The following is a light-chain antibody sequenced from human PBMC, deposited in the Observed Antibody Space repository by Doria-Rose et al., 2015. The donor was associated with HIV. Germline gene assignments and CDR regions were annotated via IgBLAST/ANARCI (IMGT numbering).Light chain of an antibody. V-gene: IGKV3-11*01. CDR3: QQRSNWPRVT. Sequence: EIVLTQSPVTLSLSPGERVTLSCRASQNVSNSLAWFQQIPGQAPRLLIYDASNRATGIPARFSGSGSGTDFTLVISSLEPEDVAVYYCQQRSNWPRVTFGQGTKLEIK. J-gene: IGKJ2*01. CDR2: DAS. CDR1: QNVSNS.